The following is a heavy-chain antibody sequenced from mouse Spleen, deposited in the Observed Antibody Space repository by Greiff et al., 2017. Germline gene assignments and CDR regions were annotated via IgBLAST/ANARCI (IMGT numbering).Heavy chain of an antibody. D-gene: IGHD2-4*01. CDR2: INPYNDGT. Sequence: EVKLQESGPELVKPGASVKMSCKASGYTFTSYVMHWVKQKPGQGLEWIGYINPYNDGTKYNEKFKGKATLTSDKSSSTAYMELSSLTSEDSAVYYCARFPYDYDDAMDYWGQGTSVTVSS. CDR3: ARFPYDYDDAMDY. V-gene: IGHV1-14*01. J-gene: IGHJ4*01. CDR1: GYTFTSYV.